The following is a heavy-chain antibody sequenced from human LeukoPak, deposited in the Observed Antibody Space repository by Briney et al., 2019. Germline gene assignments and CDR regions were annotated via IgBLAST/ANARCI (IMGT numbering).Heavy chain of an antibody. CDR1: GGSISSGDYY. CDR3: ARPYYYDSRIDP. J-gene: IGHJ5*02. D-gene: IGHD3-22*01. V-gene: IGHV4-30-4*01. CDR2: MYYSGST. Sequence: SETLSLTCTVSGGSISSGDYYWSWIRQPPGKGLEWIAYMYYSGSTHYNPSLKSRVTMSADMSKKPLSLKLISVTAAETAVYYCARPYYYDSRIDPWGQGILVTVSS.